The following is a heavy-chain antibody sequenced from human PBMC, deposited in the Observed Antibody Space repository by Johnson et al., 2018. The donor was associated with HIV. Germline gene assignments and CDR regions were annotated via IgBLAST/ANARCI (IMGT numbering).Heavy chain of an antibody. CDR1: GFTFTNYG. J-gene: IGHJ3*02. CDR3: ARENVDTAMADAFDI. V-gene: IGHV3-30*02. D-gene: IGHD5-18*01. CDR2: IRFDGSEK. Sequence: VQLVESGGGVVQPGGSLRVSCAASGFTFTNYGMHWVRQVPGKGLEWVAFIRFDGSEKYYVDSVKGRFTISRDNAKNSLYLQMNSLRAEDTAVYYCARENVDTAMADAFDIWGQGTMVTVSS.